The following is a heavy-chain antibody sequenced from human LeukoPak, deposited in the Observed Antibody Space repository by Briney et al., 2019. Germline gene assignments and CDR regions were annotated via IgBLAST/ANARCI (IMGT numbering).Heavy chain of an antibody. V-gene: IGHV4-30-4*01. Sequence: PPETLSLTCTVSGGSLSSGDYYWSWIPQPPGKGLECIGYIYYSGNTYYNPSLKSRVTISVDTTKNQFSQKLSSVTAADSAVYYCAGLTRLSTSSDRYYLDYWGQGTLVTVSS. CDR3: AGLTRLSTSSDRYYLDY. J-gene: IGHJ4*02. CDR1: GGSLSSGDYY. CDR2: IYYSGNT. D-gene: IGHD6-6*01.